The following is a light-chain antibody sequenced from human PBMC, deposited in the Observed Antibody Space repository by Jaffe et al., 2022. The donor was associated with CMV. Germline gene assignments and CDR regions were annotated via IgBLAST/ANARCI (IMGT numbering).Light chain of an antibody. Sequence: DIQMTQSPSTLSASVGDRVTITCRASQSINSWLAWYQQKPGKAPKLLIYQASTLESGVPSRFSGSGSGTDFSLTISSLQADDFATYYCQQYNTYSKTFGQGTKLEIK. J-gene: IGKJ2*01. V-gene: IGKV1-5*03. CDR3: QQYNTYSKT. CDR1: QSINSW. CDR2: QAS.